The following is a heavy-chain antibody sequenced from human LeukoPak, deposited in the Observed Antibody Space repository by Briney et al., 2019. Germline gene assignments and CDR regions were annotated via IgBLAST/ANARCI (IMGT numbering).Heavy chain of an antibody. D-gene: IGHD6-13*01. CDR3: ARQGYSSSWPYYYYYMDV. CDR2: IKQDGSEK. J-gene: IGHJ6*03. CDR1: GFTFSSYW. V-gene: IGHV3-7*01. Sequence: GGSLRLSCAASGFTFSSYWMNWVRQAPGKGLEWVANIKQDGSEKYYVDSVKGRFTISRDNAKNSLYLQMNSLRAEDTAVYYCARQGYSSSWPYYYYYMDVWGKGTTVTVSS.